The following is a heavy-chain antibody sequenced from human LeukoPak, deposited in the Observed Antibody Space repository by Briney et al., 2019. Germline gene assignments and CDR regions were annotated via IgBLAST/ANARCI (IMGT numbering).Heavy chain of an antibody. J-gene: IGHJ6*03. V-gene: IGHV4-34*01. Sequence: SETPSLTSAVYGGSSRGYYWSWIRQPPGKGLEWIGEINDSGSTNYNPSLKSRVTISVDTSKNQFSLKLSSVTAADTAVYYCARAQNYDFWSGSPRYYYMDVWGKGTTFTVSS. D-gene: IGHD3-3*01. CDR1: GGSSRGYY. CDR3: ARAQNYDFWSGSPRYYYMDV. CDR2: INDSGST.